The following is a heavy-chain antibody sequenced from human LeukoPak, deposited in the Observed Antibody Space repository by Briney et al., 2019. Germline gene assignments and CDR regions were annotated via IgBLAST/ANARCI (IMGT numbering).Heavy chain of an antibody. D-gene: IGHD3-10*01. CDR2: IYYSGST. CDR3: ARRSPVLLWFGESHYFDY. Sequence: SETLSLTCTVSGGSIRSSYYYWGWIRQPPGKGLEWIGSIYYSGSTYYNPSLKSRVTISVDTSKNQFSLKLSSVTAADTAVYYCARRSPVLLWFGESHYFDYWGQGTLVTVSS. V-gene: IGHV4-39*01. J-gene: IGHJ4*02. CDR1: GGSIRSSYYY.